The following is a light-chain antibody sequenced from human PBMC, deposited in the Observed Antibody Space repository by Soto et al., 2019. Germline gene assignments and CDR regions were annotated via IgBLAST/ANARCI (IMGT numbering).Light chain of an antibody. CDR1: QSVSRN. CDR3: QHHDNWPREWT. J-gene: IGKJ1*01. V-gene: IGKV3-15*01. Sequence: EIVMTQSPATLSVSPGERATLSCRASQSVSRNLAWYQQKPGQAPRLLIYAASTRATGIPARFSGSGSGTDFTLTISSLQSEDFAVYYCQHHDNWPREWTFGQGTKVELK. CDR2: AAS.